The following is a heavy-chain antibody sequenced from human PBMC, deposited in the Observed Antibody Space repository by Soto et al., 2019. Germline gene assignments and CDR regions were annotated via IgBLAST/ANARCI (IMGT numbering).Heavy chain of an antibody. J-gene: IGHJ4*02. CDR2: ISGSGGST. Sequence: VQLVESGGGVVQPGRSLRLSCAASGFTFSSYAMHWVRQAPGKGLEWVSAISGSGGSTYYADSVKGRFTISRDNSKNTLYLQMNSLRAEDTAVYYCAKGRYYYDSSGYYSWGQGTLVTVSS. D-gene: IGHD3-22*01. CDR1: GFTFSSYA. V-gene: IGHV3-23*04. CDR3: AKGRYYYDSSGYYS.